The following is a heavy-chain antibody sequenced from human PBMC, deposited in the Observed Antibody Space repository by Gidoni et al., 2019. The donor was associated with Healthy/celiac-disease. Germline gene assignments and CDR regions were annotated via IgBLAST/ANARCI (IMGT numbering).Heavy chain of an antibody. CDR2: RIPIFGTA. J-gene: IGHJ6*02. V-gene: IGHV1-69*01. D-gene: IGHD2-15*01. CDR3: ASIYCSGGSCSSGHYYYYGMDV. CDR1: GGTFRSSS. Sequence: QVQLVQSGAEGKKPGSSVKVSCKAAGGTFRSSSTSCVRQAPGPGLEWMGGRIPIFGTANYAQKFQGRVTITADESTSTAYMELSSLRSEDTAVYYCASIYCSGGSCSSGHYYYYGMDVWGQGTTVTVSS.